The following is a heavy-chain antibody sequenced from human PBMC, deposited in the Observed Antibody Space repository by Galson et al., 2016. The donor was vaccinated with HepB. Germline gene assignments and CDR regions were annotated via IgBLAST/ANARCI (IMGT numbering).Heavy chain of an antibody. V-gene: IGHV1-3*01. CDR2: INAGNGNT. D-gene: IGHD5-18*01. CDR1: GYTFKNYA. J-gene: IGHJ6*02. CDR3: ARSYTYGPFYGLDV. Sequence: SVKVSCKASGYTFKNYAVHWVRQAPGQGLEWMGWINAGNGNTKYSQKFQGTVAFTRDASASTAYMELSSLRSQETAEYYCARSYTYGPFYGLDVWGQGTTVTV.